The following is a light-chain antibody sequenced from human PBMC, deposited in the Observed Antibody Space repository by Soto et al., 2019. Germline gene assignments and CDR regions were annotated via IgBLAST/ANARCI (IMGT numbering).Light chain of an antibody. CDR2: EVS. CDR3: SSEEGSNNLV. J-gene: IGLJ2*01. V-gene: IGLV2-8*01. CDR1: SSDVGGYNY. Sequence: QSVLTQPPSASGSPGQSVTISCTGTSSDVGGYNYVSWYQQHPGKAPKLMIYEVSKRRSGVADRISGSKSGNTASLTVSGLQAEDEADYYCSSEEGSNNLVFGGGIKLTV.